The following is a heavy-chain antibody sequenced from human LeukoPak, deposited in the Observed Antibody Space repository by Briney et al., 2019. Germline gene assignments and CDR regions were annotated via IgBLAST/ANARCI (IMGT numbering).Heavy chain of an antibody. J-gene: IGHJ5*02. Sequence: GGSLRLSCAASGFTFSSYSMNWVRQAPGKGLEWVSSISSSSSYIYYADSVKGRFTISRDNAKNSLYLQMNSLRAEDTAVYYCARDGALYGDYEVWFDPWGQGTLVTVSS. V-gene: IGHV3-21*01. CDR3: ARDGALYGDYEVWFDP. D-gene: IGHD4-17*01. CDR2: ISSSSSYI. CDR1: GFTFSSYS.